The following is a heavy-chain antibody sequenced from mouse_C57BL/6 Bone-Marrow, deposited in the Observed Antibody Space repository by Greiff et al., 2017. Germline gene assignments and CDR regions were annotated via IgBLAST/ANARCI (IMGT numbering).Heavy chain of an antibody. CDR2: IYPSDSET. CDR1: GYTFTSYW. D-gene: IGHD1-1*01. V-gene: IGHV1-61*01. CDR3: ARSSTVVACGY. Sequence: VQLQQPGAELVRPGSSVKLSCKASGYTFTSYWMDWVKQRPGQGLEWIGNIYPSDSETHYNQKFKDKATLTVDKSSSTAYMQLSSLTSEGSAVYYCARSSTVVACGYWGQGTTLTVSS. J-gene: IGHJ2*01.